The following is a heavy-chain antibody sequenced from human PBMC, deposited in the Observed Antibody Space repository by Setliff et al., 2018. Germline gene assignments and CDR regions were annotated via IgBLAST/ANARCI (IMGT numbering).Heavy chain of an antibody. CDR2: IYTSGTT. V-gene: IGHV4-4*08. D-gene: IGHD1-26*01. CDR3: ARAPPNRYSGSYEYFYMDV. Sequence: SETLSLTCSVSGASISSYYWSWIRQPPGKGLEWIGYIYTSGTTKYNPSLKSRVTISVDTSKNQVSLKLTSVTVADTAVYYCARAPPNRYSGSYEYFYMDVWGKGTTVTVSS. CDR1: GASISSYY. J-gene: IGHJ6*03.